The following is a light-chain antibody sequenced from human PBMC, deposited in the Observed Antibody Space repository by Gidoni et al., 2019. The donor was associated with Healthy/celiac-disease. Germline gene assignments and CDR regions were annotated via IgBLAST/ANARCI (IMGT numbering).Light chain of an antibody. Sequence: AIRMTQSPSSFPASTGDRVTITCRASQGISSYLAWYQQKPGKAPKLLIYAASTLQSGVPSRFSGSGSGTDFTLTISCLQSEDVATYYCQQYYSYPPTFXQXTKVEIK. CDR2: AAS. CDR1: QGISSY. V-gene: IGKV1-8*01. J-gene: IGKJ1*01. CDR3: QQYYSYPPT.